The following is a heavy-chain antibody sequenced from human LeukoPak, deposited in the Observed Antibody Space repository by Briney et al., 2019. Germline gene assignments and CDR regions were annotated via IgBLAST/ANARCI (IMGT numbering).Heavy chain of an antibody. CDR2: IYYSGST. Sequence: PSETLSLTCTVSGGSISSYYWSWIRQPPGKGLEWIGYIYYSGSTNYNPSLKSRVTISIDTSKNQFSLKLSSVTAADTAVYYCARATVALGYYYFDYWGQGTLVTVSS. CDR3: ARATVALGYYYFDY. V-gene: IGHV4-59*01. CDR1: GGSISSYY. D-gene: IGHD5-18*01. J-gene: IGHJ4*02.